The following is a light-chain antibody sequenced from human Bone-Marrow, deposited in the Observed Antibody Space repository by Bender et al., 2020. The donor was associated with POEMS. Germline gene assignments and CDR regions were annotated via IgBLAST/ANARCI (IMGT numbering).Light chain of an antibody. CDR1: SLRMYD. V-gene: IGLV3-19*01. Sequence: SSELTQDPAVSVALGQTVRITCKGDSLRMYDASWYQQKPGQAPVVVIYGQNNRPSGIPDRFSGSRSGSTASLIITGAQAEDEADYYCNSRDSSGDLVVFGGGTKLTVL. J-gene: IGLJ2*01. CDR2: GQN. CDR3: NSRDSSGDLVV.